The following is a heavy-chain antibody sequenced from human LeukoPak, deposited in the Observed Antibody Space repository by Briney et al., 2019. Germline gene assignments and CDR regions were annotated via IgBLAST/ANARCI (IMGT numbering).Heavy chain of an antibody. V-gene: IGHV4-34*01. Sequence: SETLSLTCSVYDGSLYEYYWSWFRQSPGKGLEWIGEVSHGGGTNYNWSLESRVTISVDKSKNQFSLMVTSVTAADTAIYYCVREMWVARSGFDIWAQGTVVTVSS. CDR2: VSHGGGT. D-gene: IGHD3-3*01. J-gene: IGHJ3*02. CDR3: VREMWVARSGFDI. CDR1: DGSLYEYY.